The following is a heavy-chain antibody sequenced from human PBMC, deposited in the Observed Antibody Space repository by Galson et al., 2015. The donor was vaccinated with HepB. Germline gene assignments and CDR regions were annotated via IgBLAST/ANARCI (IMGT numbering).Heavy chain of an antibody. CDR1: GGTFRSYA. D-gene: IGHD3-16*01. CDR2: IIPVFATT. CDR3: AIDQGEGYYYFYAMDV. J-gene: IGHJ6*02. Sequence: SVKVSCKASGGTFRSYAISWVRQAPGQVFEWMGGIIPVFATTKYAQNFQGRVTITADESTGTAYMQLSSLSSEDTAVYYCAIDQGEGYYYFYAMDVWGQGTTVTVSS. V-gene: IGHV1-69*13.